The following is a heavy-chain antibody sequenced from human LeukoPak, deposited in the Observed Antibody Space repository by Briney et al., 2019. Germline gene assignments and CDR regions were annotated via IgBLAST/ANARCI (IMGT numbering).Heavy chain of an antibody. CDR2: IYTSGST. D-gene: IGHD5-12*01. CDR3: ARVSGYDWESFYDY. J-gene: IGHJ4*02. CDR1: GGSISSYY. V-gene: IGHV4-4*07. Sequence: KPSETLSLTCTVSGGSISSYYWSWIRQPAGKGLEWIGRIYTSGSTNYNPSLKSRVTISVDTSKNQFSLKLSSVTAADTAVYYCARVSGYDWESFYDYWGQGTLVTVSS.